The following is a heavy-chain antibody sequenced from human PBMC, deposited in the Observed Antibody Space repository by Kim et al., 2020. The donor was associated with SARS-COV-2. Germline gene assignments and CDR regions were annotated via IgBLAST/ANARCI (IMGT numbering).Heavy chain of an antibody. J-gene: IGHJ6*02. CDR1: GDSVSSNSAA. CDR3: ARAGSGWTNYYYYYGMDV. V-gene: IGHV6-1*01. CDR2: TYYRSKWYN. Sequence: SQTLSLTCAISGDSVSSNSAAWNWIRQSPSRGLEWLGRTYYRSKWYNDYAVSVKSRITINPDTSKNQFSLQLNSVTPEDTAVYYCARAGSGWTNYYYYYGMDVWGQGTTVTVSS. D-gene: IGHD6-19*01.